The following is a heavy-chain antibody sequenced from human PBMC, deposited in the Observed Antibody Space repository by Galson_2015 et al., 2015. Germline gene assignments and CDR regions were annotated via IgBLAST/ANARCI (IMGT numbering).Heavy chain of an antibody. D-gene: IGHD4-17*01. CDR2: IYHSGST. V-gene: IGHV4-30-2*01. CDR3: ARGGDQGFDY. J-gene: IGHJ4*02. CDR1: GGSISSGGYS. Sequence: TLSLTCAVSGGSISSGGYSWSWIRQPPGKGLEWIGYIYHSGSTYYNPSLKSRVTISVDRSKNQFSLKLSSVTAADTAVYHCARGGDQGFDYWGQGTLVTVSS.